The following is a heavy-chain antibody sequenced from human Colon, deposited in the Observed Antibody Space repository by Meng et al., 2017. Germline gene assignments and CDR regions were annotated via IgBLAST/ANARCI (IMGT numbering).Heavy chain of an antibody. CDR3: TRLGMAGTGNWFDP. Sequence: EGQGVESGGGLVPPGGSLILSCAASEFTFIRYWMPWVRQAPGKGLEWLAHINEEGTVKYYLDSLKGRFTISRDNAEKSLFLQMNGLRAEDTAVYFCTRLGMAGTGNWFDPWGQGTLVTVSS. J-gene: IGHJ5*02. CDR1: EFTFIRYW. CDR2: INEEGTVK. V-gene: IGHV3-7*01. D-gene: IGHD6-19*01.